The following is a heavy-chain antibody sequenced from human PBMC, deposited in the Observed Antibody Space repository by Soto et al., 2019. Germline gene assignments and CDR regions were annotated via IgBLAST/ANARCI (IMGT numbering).Heavy chain of an antibody. J-gene: IGHJ6*02. V-gene: IGHV1-69*02. Sequence: QVQLVQSGAAVKKPGSSVKVSCKASGGTFSSYTISWVRQAPGQGLEWMGRIIPILGIANYAQKFQGRVTITADKSTSTAYMELSSLRSEDTAVYYCARVLMGGYYGMDVCGQGTTVTFSS. CDR2: IIPILGIA. CDR3: ARVLMGGYYGMDV. D-gene: IGHD2-15*01. CDR1: GGTFSSYT.